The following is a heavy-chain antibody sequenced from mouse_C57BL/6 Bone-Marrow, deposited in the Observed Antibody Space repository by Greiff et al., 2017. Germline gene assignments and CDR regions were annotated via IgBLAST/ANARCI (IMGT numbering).Heavy chain of an antibody. V-gene: IGHV5-4*03. J-gene: IGHJ4*01. CDR2: ISDGGSYT. D-gene: IGHD2-3*01. CDR3: ARMGGGYYFYYAMDY. CDR1: GFTFSSYA. Sequence: EVMLVESGGGLVKPGGSLKLSCAASGFTFSSYAMSWVRQTPEKRLEWVATISDGGSYTYYPDNVKGRFTISRDNAKNNLYLQMSHLKSEDTAMYYCARMGGGYYFYYAMDYWGQGTSVTVSS.